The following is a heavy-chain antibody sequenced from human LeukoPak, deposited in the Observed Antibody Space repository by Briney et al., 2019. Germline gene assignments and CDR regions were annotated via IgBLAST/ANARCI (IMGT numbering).Heavy chain of an antibody. CDR1: GFTFSSYA. J-gene: IGHJ3*02. CDR2: ISGSGIST. Sequence: GGSLRLSCAASGFTFSSYAMSWVRQAPGKGLEWVSAISGSGISTYYADSVKGRFTISRDNSKNTLFLQMNSLRAEDTVVYYCARGPRITIFGVVMANDAFDIWGQGTMVTVSS. V-gene: IGHV3-23*01. CDR3: ARGPRITIFGVVMANDAFDI. D-gene: IGHD3-3*01.